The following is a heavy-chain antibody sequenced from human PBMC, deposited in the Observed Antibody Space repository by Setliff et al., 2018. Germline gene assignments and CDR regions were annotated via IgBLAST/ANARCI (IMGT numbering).Heavy chain of an antibody. CDR3: ARLGVDDSSGYYYPGGYMDV. CDR2: IHYSGST. Sequence: SETLSLTCTVSGGSISSYYWSWIRQPPGKGLEWIGSIHYSGSTNYNPSLKSRLTISVDTAKTQFSLRLISVTAADTAVYYCARLGVDDSSGYYYPGGYMDVWGKGTTVTVS. CDR1: GGSISSYY. J-gene: IGHJ6*03. D-gene: IGHD3-22*01. V-gene: IGHV4-59*08.